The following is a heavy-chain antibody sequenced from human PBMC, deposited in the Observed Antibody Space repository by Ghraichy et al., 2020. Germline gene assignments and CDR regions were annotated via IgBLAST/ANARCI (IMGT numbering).Heavy chain of an antibody. V-gene: IGHV3-7*03. J-gene: IGHJ4*02. D-gene: IGHD7-27*01. CDR2: MSPDGSVT. CDR1: GFIISNSW. CDR3: GRDPAWGAIDY. Sequence: GGSLRLSCAASGFIISNSWMAWVRQVPGKGLEWVADMSPDGSVTLYVDSVRGRFTVSRDNAKNSLFLQMNSLRAEDTAVYYCGRDPAWGAIDYWGQGTLVTVSS.